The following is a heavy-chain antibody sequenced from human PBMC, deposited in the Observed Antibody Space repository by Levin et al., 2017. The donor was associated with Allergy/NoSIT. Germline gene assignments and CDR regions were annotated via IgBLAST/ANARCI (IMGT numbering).Heavy chain of an antibody. CDR3: ARRAQYSSSWSFDY. CDR2: IYYSGTT. Sequence: SQTLSLTCTVSGGSISSRSYGWGWIRQSPVKGLEWIGTIYYSGTTYYNPTLKSRVTISLDTAKNQFSLNLSSVTAADTAVYYCARRAQYSSSWSFDYWGQGTLVTVSS. V-gene: IGHV4-39*01. CDR1: GGSISSRSYG. D-gene: IGHD2-2*01. J-gene: IGHJ4*02.